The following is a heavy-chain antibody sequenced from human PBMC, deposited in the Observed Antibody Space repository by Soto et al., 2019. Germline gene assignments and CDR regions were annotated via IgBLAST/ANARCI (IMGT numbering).Heavy chain of an antibody. Sequence: QSGRSLRLSCAASGFTFSSYAMSWVRQAPGKGLEWVSAISGSGGSTYYADSVKGRFTISRDNSKNTLYLQMNSLRAEDTAVYYCAKEPSLGYCSGGSCYTRPGYYYGMDVWDQGTTVTVSS. V-gene: IGHV3-23*01. CDR2: ISGSGGST. J-gene: IGHJ6*02. D-gene: IGHD2-15*01. CDR3: AKEPSLGYCSGGSCYTRPGYYYGMDV. CDR1: GFTFSSYA.